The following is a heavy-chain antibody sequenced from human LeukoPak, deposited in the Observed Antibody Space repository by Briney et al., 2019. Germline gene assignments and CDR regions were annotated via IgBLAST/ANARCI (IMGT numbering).Heavy chain of an antibody. Sequence: GGSLRLSCAASGFTFSSYAMSWVRQAPGKGLEWVANIKQDGSEKYYVDSVKGRFTISRDNAKNSLYLQMNSLRAEDTAVYYCARGSTIRYYYYYMDVWGKGTTVTISS. CDR1: GFTFSSYA. CDR3: ARGSTIRYYYYYMDV. J-gene: IGHJ6*03. CDR2: IKQDGSEK. D-gene: IGHD5-24*01. V-gene: IGHV3-7*01.